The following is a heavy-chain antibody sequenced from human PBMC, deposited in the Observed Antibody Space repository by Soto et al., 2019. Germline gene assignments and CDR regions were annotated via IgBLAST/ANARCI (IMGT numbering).Heavy chain of an antibody. V-gene: IGHV4-39*01. Sequence: SEPLSLTCAVSGGSISSGGYYWAWIRQSPEKGLEWIASIYYSGSTYYTPSLKSRLTISGDTSKNQFSLKLRSVTVADTAVYYCARHEQGPAFDPWGQGTLVTVSS. CDR2: IYYSGST. CDR1: GGSISSGGYY. D-gene: IGHD6-13*01. J-gene: IGHJ5*02. CDR3: ARHEQGPAFDP.